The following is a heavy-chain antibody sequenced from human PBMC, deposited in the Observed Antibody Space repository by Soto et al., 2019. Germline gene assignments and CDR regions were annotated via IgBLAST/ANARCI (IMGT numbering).Heavy chain of an antibody. D-gene: IGHD2-15*01. J-gene: IGHJ4*02. CDR3: ARDHGWQDY. Sequence: PGESLKISCKGSGYSFSSSWIAWVRQMPGKGLEWMGIIDPDDSNTRDSPSFQGHLTIAAAKSISTVYLQWRSLKASDTQMYYCARDHGWQDYWGQGTQVTVSS. CDR2: IDPDDSNT. CDR1: GYSFSSSW. V-gene: IGHV5-51*01.